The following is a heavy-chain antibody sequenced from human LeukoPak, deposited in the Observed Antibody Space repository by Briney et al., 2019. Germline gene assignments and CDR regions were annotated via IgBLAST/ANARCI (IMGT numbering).Heavy chain of an antibody. CDR2: IYYSGST. Sequence: SETLSLTCTVSGGSISSSSYYWGWIRQPPGKGLEWIGSIYYSGSTYYNPSLKSRVTISVDTSKNQFSLKLSSVTAADTAVYYCARSAPPPLTKDIVVVPAAAHGWNSLDYWGQGTLVTVSS. CDR3: ARSAPPPLTKDIVVVPAAAHGWNSLDY. J-gene: IGHJ4*02. CDR1: GGSISSSSYY. D-gene: IGHD2-2*01. V-gene: IGHV4-39*07.